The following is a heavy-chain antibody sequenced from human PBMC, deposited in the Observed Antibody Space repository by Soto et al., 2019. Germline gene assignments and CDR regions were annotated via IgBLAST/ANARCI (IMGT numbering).Heavy chain of an antibody. D-gene: IGHD3-10*01. V-gene: IGHV4-34*01. CDR2: INHSGST. CDR1: GGSFSGYY. Sequence: SETLSLTCAVYGGSFSGYYWSWIRQPPGKGLEWIGEINHSGSTNYNPSLKSRVTISVDASKNQFSLKLSSVTAADTAVYYCARRSGYYYYGMDVWGQGTTVTVSS. J-gene: IGHJ6*02. CDR3: ARRSGYYYYGMDV.